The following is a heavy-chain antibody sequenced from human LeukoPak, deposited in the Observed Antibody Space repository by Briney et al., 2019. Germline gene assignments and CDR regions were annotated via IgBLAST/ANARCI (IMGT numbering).Heavy chain of an antibody. V-gene: IGHV4-4*07. Sequence: PSETLSLTCTVSGGSISSYYWSWIRQPAGKGLEWIGRIYTSGSTNYNPSLKSRVTVSVDTSKNQFSLKLSSVTAADTAVYYCAREGEDLRFLEWLPRDGMDVWGQGTTVTVSS. J-gene: IGHJ6*02. D-gene: IGHD3-3*01. CDR1: GGSISSYY. CDR3: AREGEDLRFLEWLPRDGMDV. CDR2: IYTSGST.